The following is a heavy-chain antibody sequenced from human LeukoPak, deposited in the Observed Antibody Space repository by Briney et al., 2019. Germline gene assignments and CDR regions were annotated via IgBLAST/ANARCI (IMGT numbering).Heavy chain of an antibody. CDR2: ISGSGGST. CDR3: ARVELELGGYYYYYGMDV. CDR1: GFTFSSYA. V-gene: IGHV3-23*01. J-gene: IGHJ6*02. D-gene: IGHD1-7*01. Sequence: GGSLRLSCAASGFTFSSYAMSWVRQAPGKGLEWVSAISGSGGSTYYADSVKGRFTISRDNAKNSLYLQMNSLRAEDTAVYYCARVELELGGYYYYYGMDVWGQGTTVTVSS.